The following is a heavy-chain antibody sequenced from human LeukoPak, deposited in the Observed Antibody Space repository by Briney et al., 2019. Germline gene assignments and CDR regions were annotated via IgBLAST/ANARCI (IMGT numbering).Heavy chain of an antibody. V-gene: IGHV1-8*01. D-gene: IGHD1-26*01. CDR1: GYTFTSYD. CDR2: MNPNSGNK. CDR3: ARDLGSYLPFDY. Sequence: ASVKVSCKASGYTFTSYDIHWVRQATGQGLEWMGWMNPNSGNKGYAQKFQGRVTMTRNTSISTASMELSSLRSDDTAVYYCARDLGSYLPFDYWGQGTLVTVSS. J-gene: IGHJ4*02.